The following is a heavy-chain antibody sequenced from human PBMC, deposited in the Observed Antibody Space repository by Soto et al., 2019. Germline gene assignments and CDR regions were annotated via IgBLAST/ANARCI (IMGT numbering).Heavy chain of an antibody. CDR3: VLQKHQLQYFEY. J-gene: IGHJ4*02. CDR2: IYWDDNQ. Sequence: ITLKESGPTLVKPTQTLTLTCTFSGFSLSTAGVGVGWIRQPPGKALEWLAVIYWDDNQRNSPPLKSRLTITKDTSKNQLVLTMTNVDPVDTATYYCVLQKHQLQYFEYWGQGTLVTVSS. D-gene: IGHD1-1*01. V-gene: IGHV2-5*02. CDR1: GFSLSTAGVG.